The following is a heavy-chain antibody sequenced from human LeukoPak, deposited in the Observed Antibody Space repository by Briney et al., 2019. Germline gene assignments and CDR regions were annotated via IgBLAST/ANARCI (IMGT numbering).Heavy chain of an antibody. CDR2: ISGSGGST. Sequence: GGSLRLSCAASEFTFSNYAMSWVRQAPGKGLEWVSAISGSGGSTYYADSVKGRFTISRDNSKNTLYLQMNSLRAEDTAVYYCARDRSLLNYYDSSGYDPWGQGTLVTVSS. CDR3: ARDRSLLNYYDSSGYDP. J-gene: IGHJ5*02. CDR1: EFTFSNYA. D-gene: IGHD3-22*01. V-gene: IGHV3-23*01.